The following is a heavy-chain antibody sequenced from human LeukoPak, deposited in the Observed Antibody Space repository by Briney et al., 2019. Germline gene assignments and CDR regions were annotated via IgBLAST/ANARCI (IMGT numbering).Heavy chain of an antibody. V-gene: IGHV4-59*01. CDR1: GDSISSYY. CDR3: ARGGFGELLLDNWFDP. J-gene: IGHJ5*02. CDR2: IYYSGST. Sequence: NPSETLSLTCTVSGDSISSYYWSWIRQPPGKGLEWIGYIYYSGSTNYNPSLKSRVTISVDTSKNQFSLKLSSVTAADTAVYYCARGGFGELLLDNWFDPWGQGTLVTVSS. D-gene: IGHD3-10*01.